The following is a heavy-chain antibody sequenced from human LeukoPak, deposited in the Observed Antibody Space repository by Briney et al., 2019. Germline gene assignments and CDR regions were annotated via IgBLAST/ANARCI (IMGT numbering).Heavy chain of an antibody. Sequence: PSETLSLTCAVYSGSFSGYYWSWIRQPPGKGLEWIGEINHSGSTNYNPSLKSRVTISVDTSKNQFSLKLSSVTAADTAVYYCAGGLRPYGYFQHWGQGTLVTVSS. J-gene: IGHJ1*01. V-gene: IGHV4-34*01. D-gene: IGHD3-16*01. CDR1: SGSFSGYY. CDR3: AGGLRPYGYFQH. CDR2: INHSGST.